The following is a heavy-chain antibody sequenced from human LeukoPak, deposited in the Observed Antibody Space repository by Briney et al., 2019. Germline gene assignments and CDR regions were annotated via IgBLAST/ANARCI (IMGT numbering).Heavy chain of an antibody. Sequence: GGSLRLSCAASGFTFSSYEMNWVRQAPGKGLEWVSYISSSGSTIYYADSVKGRFTISRDNAKNSLYLQMNSLRAEDTAVYYCARDAQQWLVPYYYYYMDVWGKGTTVTVSS. CDR3: ARDAQQWLVPYYYYYMDV. J-gene: IGHJ6*03. CDR1: GFTFSSYE. V-gene: IGHV3-48*03. CDR2: ISSSGSTI. D-gene: IGHD6-19*01.